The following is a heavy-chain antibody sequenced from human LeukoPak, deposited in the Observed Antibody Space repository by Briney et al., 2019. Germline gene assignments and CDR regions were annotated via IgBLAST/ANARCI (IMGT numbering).Heavy chain of an antibody. V-gene: IGHV3-30*18. J-gene: IGHJ4*02. D-gene: IGHD3-9*01. CDR2: ISYDGSNK. Sequence: GGALRLSCVDSGFTFSSYGVHWVPQAPGKGLEWVADISYDGSNKYYADSVKGGFTISRDISKNTLYLQMKSLRAVNTALYYCSKDRRVQYFDWSPFDYWGQGTLVTVAS. CDR1: GFTFSSYG. CDR3: SKDRRVQYFDWSPFDY.